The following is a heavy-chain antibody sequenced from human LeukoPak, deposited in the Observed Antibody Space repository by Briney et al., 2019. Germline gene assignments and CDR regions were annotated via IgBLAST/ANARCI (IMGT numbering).Heavy chain of an antibody. J-gene: IGHJ4*02. Sequence: GGSRRLSWAASAFTFSRYGMHWFRQAPAKGQEGLPFIRYDGSNKYYADSVKGRFTISRDNSKNTLYLQMNSLRAEDTAVYYCAKEIWPTVTTPGWTYFDYWGQGALVTVSS. CDR3: AKEIWPTVTTPGWTYFDY. CDR1: AFTFSRYG. V-gene: IGHV3-30*02. D-gene: IGHD4-17*01. CDR2: IRYDGSNK.